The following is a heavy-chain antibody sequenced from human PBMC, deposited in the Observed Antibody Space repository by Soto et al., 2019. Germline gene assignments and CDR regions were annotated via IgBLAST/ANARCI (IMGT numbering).Heavy chain of an antibody. Sequence: QVQLVQSGAEVKKPGATVKVSCKASGYTFTSYGIIWVRQAPGQGPEWVGWISAYDGNTNYAQKLQGRVTMTTDTSTSTAYMELRSLRSDDTAVDYCARDHFRGRVGADYWGQGTLVTVSS. CDR1: GYTFTSYG. CDR2: ISAYDGNT. V-gene: IGHV1-18*01. CDR3: ARDHFRGRVGADY. D-gene: IGHD1-26*01. J-gene: IGHJ4*02.